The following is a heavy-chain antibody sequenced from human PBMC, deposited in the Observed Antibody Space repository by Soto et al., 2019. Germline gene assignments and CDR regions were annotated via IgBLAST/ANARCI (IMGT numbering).Heavy chain of an antibody. CDR1: GYTFTSYV. CDR3: ARDRSVRIVGATYYFDY. D-gene: IGHD1-26*01. J-gene: IGHJ4*02. Sequence: ASLKVSCKSSGYTFTSYVISWVRQAPGQGLEWMGWISAYNGNTNYAQKLQGRVTMTTDTSTSTAYMELRSLRSDDTAVYYCARDRSVRIVGATYYFDYWGQGTLVTVSS. CDR2: ISAYNGNT. V-gene: IGHV1-18*01.